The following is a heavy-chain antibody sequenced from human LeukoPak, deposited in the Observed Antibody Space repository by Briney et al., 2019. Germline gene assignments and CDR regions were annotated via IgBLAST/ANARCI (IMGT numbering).Heavy chain of an antibody. CDR3: ARELWFVNAPGSWFDP. CDR1: GDSISSGDYS. Sequence: SETLSLTCAVSGDSISSGDYSWSWIRQPSGKGLEWIGYIFHSGSSYYNPSLKSRVAISVDKSKNQFSLRLTSVTAADTAVYYCARELWFVNAPGSWFDPWGQGTLVTVSS. CDR2: IFHSGSS. J-gene: IGHJ5*02. D-gene: IGHD3-10*01. V-gene: IGHV4-30-2*01.